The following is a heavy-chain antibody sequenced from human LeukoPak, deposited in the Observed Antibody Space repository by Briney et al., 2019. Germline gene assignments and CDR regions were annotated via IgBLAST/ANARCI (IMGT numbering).Heavy chain of an antibody. CDR1: GFTFSDYY. Sequence: GGSLGLSCAASGFTFSDYYMAWIRQTAGKGLEWLSYISSSGSTMFFADSVKGRFTISRDNAKNSLYLQLNSLRAEDTAVYYCVRNLAVAGTCFDSWGQGTLVTVSS. CDR3: VRNLAVAGTCFDS. J-gene: IGHJ4*02. V-gene: IGHV3-11*01. D-gene: IGHD6-19*01. CDR2: ISSSGSTM.